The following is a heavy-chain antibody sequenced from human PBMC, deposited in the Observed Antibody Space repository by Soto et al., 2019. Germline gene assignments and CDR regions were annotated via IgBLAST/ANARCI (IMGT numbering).Heavy chain of an antibody. CDR1: GGSISSSSYY. J-gene: IGHJ4*02. D-gene: IGHD3-3*01. CDR3: ARLIRITIFGFFEY. Sequence: SDTLSLTFTVSGGSISSSSYYWVFIRQPPGKGLEWIGSIYYSGSTYYNPSLKSRVTISVDTSKNQFSLKLSSVTAADTAVYYCARLIRITIFGFFEYWGQGTLVTVSS. V-gene: IGHV4-39*01. CDR2: IYYSGST.